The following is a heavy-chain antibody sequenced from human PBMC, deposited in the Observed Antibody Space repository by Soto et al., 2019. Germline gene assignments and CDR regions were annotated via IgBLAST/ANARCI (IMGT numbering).Heavy chain of an antibody. CDR1: GYPVTAYY. D-gene: IGHD3-3*01. CDR3: ARGGGVGVAGSAAFDM. CDR2: INPATGAA. Sequence: QLHLVQSGAVVKKPGASVTVSCSASGYPVTAYYMHWVRQAPGRGLEWMGGINPATGAAKYTQTFQGRVTMTRDTSTGTVFMELGGLTSADPAVFYCARGGGVGVAGSAAFDMWGQGTLVTVSS. J-gene: IGHJ3*02. V-gene: IGHV1-2*02.